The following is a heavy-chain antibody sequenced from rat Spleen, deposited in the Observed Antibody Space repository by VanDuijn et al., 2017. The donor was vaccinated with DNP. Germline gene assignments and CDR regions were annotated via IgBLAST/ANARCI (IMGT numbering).Heavy chain of an antibody. CDR2: ISPDGGHT. D-gene: IGHD4-2*01. CDR3: ATFEERDA. Sequence: EVQLVGSGGGLVQSGRSLKLSCAGSGFAFSDYYMAWVRQVPTKGLDWVASISPDGGHTYYRDSVKGRFTISRDNAKSTLYLQMDSLRSEDTATYYCATFEERDAWGQGTSVTVSS. CDR1: GFAFSDYY. J-gene: IGHJ4*01. V-gene: IGHV5-25*01.